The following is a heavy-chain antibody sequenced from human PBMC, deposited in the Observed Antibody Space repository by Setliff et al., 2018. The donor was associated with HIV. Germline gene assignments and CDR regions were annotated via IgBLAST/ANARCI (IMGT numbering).Heavy chain of an antibody. Sequence: GASLKISCKGSGYSFTTYWIGWVRQMPGKGLEWMGIIYPGDSHTRYSPSFQGQVTISADKSISTAYLQCSSLKASDTAMYYCARSGKAVGSAGLGAFDIWGQGTMVTVS. CDR1: GYSFTTYW. CDR3: ARSGKAVGSAGLGAFDI. D-gene: IGHD6-19*01. CDR2: IYPGDSHT. V-gene: IGHV5-51*01. J-gene: IGHJ3*02.